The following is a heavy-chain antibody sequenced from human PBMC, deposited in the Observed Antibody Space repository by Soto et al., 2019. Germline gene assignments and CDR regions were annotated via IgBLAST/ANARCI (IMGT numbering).Heavy chain of an antibody. Sequence: GASVKVSCKASGYTFTSYDINWVRQATGQGLEWMGWMNPNSGNTGYAQKFQGRVTMTRNTSISTAYMELSSLRSEDTAVYYCARCRGRVSIAARLSFDPWGQGTLVTVSS. V-gene: IGHV1-8*01. CDR3: ARCRGRVSIAARLSFDP. J-gene: IGHJ5*02. CDR2: MNPNSGNT. D-gene: IGHD6-6*01. CDR1: GYTFTSYD.